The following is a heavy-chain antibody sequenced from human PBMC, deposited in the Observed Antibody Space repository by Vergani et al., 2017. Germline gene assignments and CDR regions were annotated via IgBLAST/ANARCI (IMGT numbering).Heavy chain of an antibody. D-gene: IGHD2-2*01. CDR3: ATLVXYCSSTTCLTPFDY. V-gene: IGHV3-23*01. CDR2: ISGSGAGT. CDR1: GFTFSSYA. J-gene: IGHJ4*02. Sequence: EVQLLESGGGLVQPGGSLRLSCAASGFTFSSYAMSWVRQAPGKGLEWVSSISGSGAGTYYADSVKGRFTISRDNSKNTLYLQMNSLRAEDTAIYYCATLVXYCSSTTCLTPFDYWGQGTLVTVSS.